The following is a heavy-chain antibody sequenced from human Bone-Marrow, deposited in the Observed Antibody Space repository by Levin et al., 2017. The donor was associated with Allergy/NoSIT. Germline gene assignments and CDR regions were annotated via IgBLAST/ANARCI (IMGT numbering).Heavy chain of an antibody. V-gene: IGHV1-2*02. J-gene: IGHJ6*02. CDR1: GYTFTGSY. CDR2: INPDSGDT. CDR3: AREKSEYSFGFYYSNYGMDV. D-gene: IGHD5-18*01. Sequence: ASVKVSCKASGYTFTGSYMHWVRQAPGQGLEWMGWINPDSGDTKYAQRFQGRVTLTMDTSINTVHMELNRLTADDTAVYYCAREKSEYSFGFYYSNYGMDVWGQGTTITISS.